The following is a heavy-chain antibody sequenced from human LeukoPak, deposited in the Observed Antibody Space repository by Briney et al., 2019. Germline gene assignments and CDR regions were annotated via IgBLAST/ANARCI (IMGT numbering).Heavy chain of an antibody. CDR3: ARVTGSSISSWSRLY. J-gene: IGHJ4*02. CDR1: AYTFTNYA. CDR2: INPYTGNT. D-gene: IGHD6-13*01. Sequence: GASVKVCCNSSAYTFTNYAITWVRQAPRQGLTLMGQINPYTGNTNSAQTLQVRVTMTTDTATSTAYMELRILTLRDKAMSYCARVTGSSISSWSRLYWGQGTLVTVSS. V-gene: IGHV1-18*01.